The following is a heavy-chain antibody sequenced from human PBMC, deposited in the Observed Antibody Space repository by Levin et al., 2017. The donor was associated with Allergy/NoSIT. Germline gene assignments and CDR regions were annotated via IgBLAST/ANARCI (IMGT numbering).Heavy chain of an antibody. D-gene: IGHD1-1*01. CDR2: IYNSGST. CDR1: GGSMRIGAYY. V-gene: IGHV4-31*03. Sequence: SETLSLTCTVSGGSMRIGAYYWSWVRQLPGKGLEWIGYIYNSGSTYYNPSLKSRVTISVDTSKKQFALRLSAVTAADPAVYSCARGGLQLWFAYWGQGAPVIVSS. CDR3: ARGGLQLWFAY. J-gene: IGHJ4*02.